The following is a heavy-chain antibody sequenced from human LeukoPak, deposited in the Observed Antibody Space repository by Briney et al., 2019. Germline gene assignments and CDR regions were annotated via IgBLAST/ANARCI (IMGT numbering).Heavy chain of an antibody. CDR1: GFTFSYYA. Sequence: GRSLRLSCSASGFTFSYYAIHWVRQAPGKGLEWVALIWSDGSNKYYADSVKGRITISRDNSKNTVCLQMNSLRAEDTAVYYCARELFGSGSCPDGWGQGTLVTVSS. D-gene: IGHD3-10*01. J-gene: IGHJ4*02. V-gene: IGHV3-33*01. CDR2: IWSDGSNK. CDR3: ARELFGSGSCPDG.